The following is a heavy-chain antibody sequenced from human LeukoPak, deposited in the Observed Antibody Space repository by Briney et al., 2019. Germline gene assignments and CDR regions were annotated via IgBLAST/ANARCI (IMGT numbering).Heavy chain of an antibody. CDR1: GFTFSSYA. CDR3: AKATGRGRFDY. Sequence: GGSLRLSCAASGFTFSSYAMSWVRQAPGKGLEWVSAISGSGGSTYYADSVRGRFTISRDNSKSTLYLQMNSLRAEDTAVYYCAKATGRGRFDYWGQGTLVTVSS. V-gene: IGHV3-23*01. J-gene: IGHJ4*02. CDR2: ISGSGGST. D-gene: IGHD3-10*01.